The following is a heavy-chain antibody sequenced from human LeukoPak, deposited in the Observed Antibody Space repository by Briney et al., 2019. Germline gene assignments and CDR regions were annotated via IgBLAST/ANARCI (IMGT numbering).Heavy chain of an antibody. J-gene: IGHJ4*02. Sequence: GGSLRLSCAASGFAFSGSAMHWVRQASGNGLEWVGRIRSKADSYATAYAASVKGRFTISRDDSKNTAYLQMNSLKTEDTAVYYCARDFENYYGSGSYYNWGQGTLVTVSS. CDR1: GFAFSGSA. D-gene: IGHD3-10*01. V-gene: IGHV3-73*01. CDR3: ARDFENYYGSGSYYN. CDR2: IRSKADSYAT.